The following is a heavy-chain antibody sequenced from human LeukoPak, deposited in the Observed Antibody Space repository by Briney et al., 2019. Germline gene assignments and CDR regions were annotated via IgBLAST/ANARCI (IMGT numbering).Heavy chain of an antibody. D-gene: IGHD4-17*01. CDR1: GFTFDDYA. CDR2: ISGDGGST. V-gene: IGHV3-43*02. CDR3: AKAPSDYAYYYGMDV. Sequence: GGSLRLSCAASGFTFDDYAMHWVRQAPGKGLEWVSLISGDGGSTYYADSVKGRFTISRDNGKNSLYLQMNSLRTEDTALYYCAKAPSDYAYYYGMDVWGQGTTVTVSS. J-gene: IGHJ6*02.